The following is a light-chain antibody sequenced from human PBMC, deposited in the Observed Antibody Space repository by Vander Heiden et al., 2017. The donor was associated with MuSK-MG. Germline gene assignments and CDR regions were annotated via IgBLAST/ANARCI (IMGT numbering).Light chain of an antibody. CDR2: WAS. J-gene: IGKJ2*01. Sequence: DIVMPQSPDFLAASLGERATITCKSSQSIFFTSDNKNFLAWYQQKPRQPPKVLIYWASTRESGVPDRFSGSGSGTDFTLTINSLQPEDVAVYYCQQYYSVPYTFGQGTKLESK. CDR3: QQYYSVPYT. CDR1: QSIFFTSDNKNF. V-gene: IGKV4-1*01.